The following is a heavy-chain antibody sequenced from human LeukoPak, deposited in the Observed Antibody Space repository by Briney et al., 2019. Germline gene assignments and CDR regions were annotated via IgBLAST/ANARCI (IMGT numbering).Heavy chain of an antibody. CDR3: ARISTCSGGSCYFDY. CDR1: GGSISSGGYY. J-gene: IGHJ4*02. V-gene: IGHV4-31*03. D-gene: IGHD2-15*01. CDR2: IYYSGST. Sequence: SETLSLTCTVSGGSISSGGYYWSWIRQHPGKGLEWIGYIYYSGSTYYNPSLKSRVTISVDTSKNQFSLKLSSVTAADTAVYYCARISTCSGGSCYFDYWGQGTLVTVSS.